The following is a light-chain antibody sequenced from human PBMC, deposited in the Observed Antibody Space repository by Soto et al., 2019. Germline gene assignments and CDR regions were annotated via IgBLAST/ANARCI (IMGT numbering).Light chain of an antibody. CDR1: TRAVGGYNY. V-gene: IGLV2-14*01. CDR2: EVT. CDR3: SSYTSTNHVV. Sequence: QSVLTQPASVSGSPGRSFTISCTEPTRAVGGYNYVSWYQHHPGKAPKLVIYEVTKRPSGVSNRFSGSKSGNTASLTISGLQAEDETDYYCSSYTSTNHVVFGGGTKLTVL. J-gene: IGLJ2*01.